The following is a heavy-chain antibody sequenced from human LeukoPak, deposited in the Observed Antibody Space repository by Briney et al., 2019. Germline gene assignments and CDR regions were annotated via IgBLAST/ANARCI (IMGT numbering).Heavy chain of an antibody. Sequence: ASVKVSCKASGYTFTSYGISWVRQAPGQGLEWMGWISAYNGNTNYAQKLQGRVTMTTDTSTSTAYMELRSLRSDDTAVYYCARDRNYGDYVHYYGMDVWGQGTTVTVSS. CDR2: ISAYNGNT. D-gene: IGHD4-17*01. V-gene: IGHV1-18*01. CDR1: GYTFTSYG. CDR3: ARDRNYGDYVHYYGMDV. J-gene: IGHJ6*02.